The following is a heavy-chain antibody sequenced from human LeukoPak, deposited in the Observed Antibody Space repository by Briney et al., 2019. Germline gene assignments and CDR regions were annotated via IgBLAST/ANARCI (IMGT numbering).Heavy chain of an antibody. V-gene: IGHV4-59*01. CDR2: IYYSGGT. CDR3: ARDLGGSNDAFDI. J-gene: IGHJ3*02. CDR1: GGSHSSYY. Sequence: SETLSLTRPVSGGSHSSYYWSWIRQPPGKGLEWIGYIYYSGGTNYNPSLKSRVTISVDTSKIQFSLKLSSVTAADTAVYYCARDLGGSNDAFDIWGQGTMVTVSS.